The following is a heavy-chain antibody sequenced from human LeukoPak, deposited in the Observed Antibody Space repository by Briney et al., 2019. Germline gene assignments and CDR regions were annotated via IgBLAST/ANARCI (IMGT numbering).Heavy chain of an antibody. CDR1: GYTFTGYY. V-gene: IGHV1-2*06. CDR3: ARDRWPSGSTHLDY. Sequence: ASVKVSCKASGYTFTGYYTHWLRQAPGQGLEWMGRINPNSGGTNYAQKFQGRVTITRDTSISTACMGLSRLRSDGTAVYYWARDRWPSGSTHLDYWGQGTLVTVSS. D-gene: IGHD5-24*01. J-gene: IGHJ4*02. CDR2: INPNSGGT.